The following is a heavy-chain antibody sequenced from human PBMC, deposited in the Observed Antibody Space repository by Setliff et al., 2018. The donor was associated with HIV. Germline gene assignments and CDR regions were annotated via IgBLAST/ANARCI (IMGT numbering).Heavy chain of an antibody. D-gene: IGHD3-10*01. Sequence: PSETLSLTCAVSGYSISSGYYWGWIRQPPGKGLEWIGSITHSGSTYYNPSLKSRVTISVDTSKNQFSLKLSSVTAADTSVYYCARHEITMVLGVTIKAGYSFDYWGQGTRFTVSS. V-gene: IGHV4-38-2*01. CDR2: ITHSGST. J-gene: IGHJ4*02. CDR1: GYSISSGYY. CDR3: ARHEITMVLGVTIKAGYSFDY.